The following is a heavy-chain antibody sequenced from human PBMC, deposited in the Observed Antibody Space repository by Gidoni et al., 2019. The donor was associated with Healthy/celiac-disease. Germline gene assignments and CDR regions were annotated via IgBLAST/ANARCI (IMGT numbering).Heavy chain of an antibody. Sequence: EVQLVESGGGLVQPGGSLRLSCSASGFTFSSYAMHWVRQAPGKGLEYVSAISSNGGSTYYADSVKGRFTISRDNSKNTLYLQMSSLRAEDTAVYYCVKEEGWELLSPNAFDIWGQGTMVTVSS. CDR3: VKEEGWELLSPNAFDI. CDR1: GFTFSSYA. D-gene: IGHD1-26*01. V-gene: IGHV3-64D*06. CDR2: ISSNGGST. J-gene: IGHJ3*02.